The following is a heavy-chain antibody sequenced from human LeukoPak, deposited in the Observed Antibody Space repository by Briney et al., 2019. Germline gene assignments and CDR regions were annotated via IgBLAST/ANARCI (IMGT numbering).Heavy chain of an antibody. V-gene: IGHV4-59*08. CDR1: GGSMSHYY. CDR3: ARTTVTVSHFDY. Sequence: SETLSLTCTVSGGSMSHYYWSWIRQPPGKGLEWIGYIYYSGSTNYNPSLKSRVTISIDTSKSQFSLTLSSVTAADTAVYYCARTTVTVSHFDYWGQGTLVTVSS. D-gene: IGHD4-17*01. CDR2: IYYSGST. J-gene: IGHJ4*02.